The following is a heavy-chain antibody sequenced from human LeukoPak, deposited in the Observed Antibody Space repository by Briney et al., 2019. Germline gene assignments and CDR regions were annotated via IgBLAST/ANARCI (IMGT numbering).Heavy chain of an antibody. D-gene: IGHD3-10*01. CDR1: GFIFNTYV. J-gene: IGHJ4*02. V-gene: IGHV3-21*01. CDR2: ISSSSSYI. CDR3: ARALSGATMVRGVIIGAFDY. Sequence: GGSLRLSCAASGFIFNTYVMSWVRQAPGKGLEWVSSISSSSSYIYYADSVKGRFTISRDNAKNSLYLQMNSLRAEDTAVYYCARALSGATMVRGVIIGAFDYWGQGTLVTVSS.